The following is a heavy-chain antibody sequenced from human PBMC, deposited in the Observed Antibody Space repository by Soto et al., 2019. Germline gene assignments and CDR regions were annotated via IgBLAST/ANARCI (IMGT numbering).Heavy chain of an antibody. CDR1: GGSVSSFYFY. CDR3: ARTSVTAMDFNH. D-gene: IGHD4-17*01. J-gene: IGHJ4*02. V-gene: IGHV4-30-4*01. CDR2: IYYSGST. Sequence: SETLCLTCTVSGGSVSSFYFYWSWIRQPPGKGLEWIGYIYYSGSTYYNPSLKSRVVISVDTSKNQFSLKVNSVTAADTAVYYCARTSVTAMDFNHWGQGALVTVSS.